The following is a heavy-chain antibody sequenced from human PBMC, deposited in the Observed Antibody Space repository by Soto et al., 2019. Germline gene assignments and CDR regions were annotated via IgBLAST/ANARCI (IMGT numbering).Heavy chain of an antibody. V-gene: IGHV3-21*04. D-gene: IGHD2-21*01. CDR2: ISSSGYI. Sequence: GGSLRLSCAASGFNFNSYTINWVRKAPGKRLEWLSSISSSGYIFSTDSVRGRFTISRDNAKNSVYLQINSLRAEDTAIYYCATRTYSGALHGHADVDVWGQGTTVTVSS. J-gene: IGHJ6*02. CDR1: GFNFNSYT. CDR3: ATRTYSGALHGHADVDV.